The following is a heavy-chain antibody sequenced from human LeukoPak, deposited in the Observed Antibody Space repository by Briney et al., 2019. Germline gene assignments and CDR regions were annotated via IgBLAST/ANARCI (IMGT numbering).Heavy chain of an antibody. J-gene: IGHJ5*02. CDR2: ISYDGSNK. CDR3: ARDSWFDP. V-gene: IGHV3-30-3*01. Sequence: GGSLRLSCAASGFTFSSYAMHWVRQAPGKGLEWVAVISYDGSNKYYADSVKGRFTISRDNSKNTLYLQMSSLRAEDTAVYYCARDSWFDPWGQGTLVTVSS. CDR1: GFTFSSYA.